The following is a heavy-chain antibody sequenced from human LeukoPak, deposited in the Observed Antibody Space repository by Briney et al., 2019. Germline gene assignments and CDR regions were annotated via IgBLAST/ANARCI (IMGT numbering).Heavy chain of an antibody. CDR3: ARDLVTVTKGFDI. J-gene: IGHJ3*02. D-gene: IGHD4-17*01. V-gene: IGHV4-59*11. Sequence: SETLSLTCAVSGDPFSSHYWTWIRQPPGRGLEWIGYISYIGTTSYNPSLKSRVTISIDTSKNQFSLKLSSVTTADTAVYYCARDLVTVTKGFDIWGLGTMVSVSS. CDR2: ISYIGTT. CDR1: GDPFSSHY.